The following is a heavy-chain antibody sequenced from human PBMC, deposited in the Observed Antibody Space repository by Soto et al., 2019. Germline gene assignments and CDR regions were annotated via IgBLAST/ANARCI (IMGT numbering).Heavy chain of an antibody. D-gene: IGHD3-16*02. CDR2: IYYSGST. Sequence: SETLSLTCTVSGGSVSSGSYYWSWIRQPPGKGLEWIGYIYYSGSTNYNPSLKSRVTISVDTSKNQFSLKLSSVTAADTAVYYCAREGVIFTYYDYIWGSYRQGAFDIWGQGTMVTVSS. CDR3: AREGVIFTYYDYIWGSYRQGAFDI. V-gene: IGHV4-61*01. CDR1: GGSVSSGSYY. J-gene: IGHJ3*02.